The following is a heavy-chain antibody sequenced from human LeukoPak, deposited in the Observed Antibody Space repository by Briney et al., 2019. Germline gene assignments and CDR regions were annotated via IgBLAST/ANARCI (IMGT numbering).Heavy chain of an antibody. V-gene: IGHV4-4*02. CDR1: GGSISSSNW. J-gene: IGHJ4*02. CDR2: VYHSGST. Sequence: SETLSLTCAVSGGSISSSNWWSWVRQPPGKGLEWIGQVYHSGSTNYNPSLKSRVAISVDKSKNQFSLNLNSVTAADTAVYYCAGFCASSTCYNGGTNFAFWGQGAWSPSPQ. D-gene: IGHD2-2*01. CDR3: AGFCASSTCYNGGTNFAF.